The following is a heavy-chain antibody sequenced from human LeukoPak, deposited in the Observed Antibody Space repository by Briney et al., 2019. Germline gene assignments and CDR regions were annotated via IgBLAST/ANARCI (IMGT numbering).Heavy chain of an antibody. Sequence: ASVKVSCKVSGFTLADLSMHWVRQAPGKGLEWVGGFDRKNGDTIYAQRFRGRVTLDEDTPTGTAYMDLRRLSADDTAVYYCAKVKTGRGGIDYLGFWGQGTLVNVSS. CDR3: AKVKTGRGGIDYLGF. J-gene: IGHJ4*02. CDR1: GFTLADLS. CDR2: FDRKNGDT. V-gene: IGHV1-24*01. D-gene: IGHD3-10*01.